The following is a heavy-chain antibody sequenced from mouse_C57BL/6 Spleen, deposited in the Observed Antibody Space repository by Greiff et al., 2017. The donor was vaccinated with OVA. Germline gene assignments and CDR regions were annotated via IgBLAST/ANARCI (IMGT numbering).Heavy chain of an antibody. D-gene: IGHD2-3*01. CDR3: ARGGDGYYLYYFDY. Sequence: QVQLQQPGAELVRPGTSVKLSCKASGYTFTSYWMHWVKQRPGQGLEWIGVIDPSDSYTNYNQKFKGKATLTVDTSSSTAYMQLSSLTSEDSAVYYCARGGDGYYLYYFDYWGQGTTLTVSS. CDR1: GYTFTSYW. J-gene: IGHJ2*01. CDR2: IDPSDSYT. V-gene: IGHV1-59*01.